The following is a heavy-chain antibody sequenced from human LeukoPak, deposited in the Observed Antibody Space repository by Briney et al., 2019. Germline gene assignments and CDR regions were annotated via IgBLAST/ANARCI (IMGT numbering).Heavy chain of an antibody. V-gene: IGHV3-30*02. D-gene: IGHD2-15*01. J-gene: IGHJ4*02. CDR1: GFTFSNYG. CDR2: IRYDGNNK. Sequence: GGSLRLSCGASGFTFSNYGMLWVRQAPGKGLDWVAFIRYDGNNKLYADSVKGRFTISRDNAKNSLFLQMNSLRADDTALYYCAREIVLVSATPFDLWGQGALVTVSS. CDR3: AREIVLVSATPFDL.